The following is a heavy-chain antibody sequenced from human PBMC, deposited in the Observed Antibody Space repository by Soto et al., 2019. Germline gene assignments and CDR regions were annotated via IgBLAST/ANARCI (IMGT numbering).Heavy chain of an antibody. Sequence: SVRRSFADFEFRVGNSWMSWVRQALGKGLAWVAAMKEDGTLQYYVDSVKGRFTISRDNAKNLLFLDVSSLRGQDTAIYYCSRDLSSSSDYWGQGTQVTVSS. CDR3: SRDLSSSSDY. D-gene: IGHD6-6*01. CDR1: EFRVGNSW. V-gene: IGHV3-7*01. J-gene: IGHJ4*02. CDR2: MKEDGTLQ.